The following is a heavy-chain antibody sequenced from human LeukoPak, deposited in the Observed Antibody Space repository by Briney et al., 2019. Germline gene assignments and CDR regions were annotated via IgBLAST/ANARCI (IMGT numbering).Heavy chain of an antibody. CDR1: GFTFSSYA. Sequence: GGSLRLSCAASGFTFSSYAMYWVRRTPGKGLEYVSVNSGNGVSTHYATSVKGRFTISRDNSKNMLYLQMGSLRAEDMAVYYCTRDASDIVAVPAAVGPFDLWGQGTLVTVSS. J-gene: IGHJ4*02. CDR3: TRDASDIVAVPAAVGPFDL. V-gene: IGHV3-64*01. D-gene: IGHD2-2*01. CDR2: NSGNGVST.